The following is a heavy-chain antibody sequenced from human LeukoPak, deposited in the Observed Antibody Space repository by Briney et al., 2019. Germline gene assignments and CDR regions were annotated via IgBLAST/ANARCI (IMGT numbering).Heavy chain of an antibody. V-gene: IGHV3-23*01. J-gene: IGHJ4*02. CDR3: ASSRVYGYHDY. CDR1: GFTFSSYP. Sequence: GGSLRLSCTASGFTFSSYPMYWVRQALGKGLEWVSAITGGGESTYYAESMEGRFTLSGDNSKNTLYLQMNSLRAEDTAVYYCASSRVYGYHDYWGQGTLVTVSS. CDR2: ITGGGEST. D-gene: IGHD5-18*01.